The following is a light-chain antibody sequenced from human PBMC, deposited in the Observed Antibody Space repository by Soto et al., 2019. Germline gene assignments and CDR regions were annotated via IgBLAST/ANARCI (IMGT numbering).Light chain of an antibody. CDR3: LQDYNYPRT. CDR2: GAT. CDR1: QDIRTE. J-gene: IGKJ1*01. Sequence: ALQMTQSPSSLSSSLGDRVTITCRASQDIRTELLWYQQKPGEAPKLLIYGATTFQSGVPSRFSGSGSGTDFTLTISGLQPEDFATYYCLQDYNYPRTFGQGTKVEVK. V-gene: IGKV1-6*01.